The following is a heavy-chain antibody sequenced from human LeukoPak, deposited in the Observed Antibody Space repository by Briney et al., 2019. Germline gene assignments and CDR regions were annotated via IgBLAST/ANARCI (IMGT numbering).Heavy chain of an antibody. CDR2: ISGSGGST. J-gene: IGHJ6*03. D-gene: IGHD3-9*01. V-gene: IGHV3-23*01. CDR1: GFTFSSYA. CDR3: AREDGYYDILTGYYYYYYYMDV. Sequence: GGSLRLSCAASGFTFSSYAMSWVRQAPGKGLEWVSAISGSGGSTYYADSVKGRFTISRDNSKNTLYLQMNSLRAEDTAVYYCAREDGYYDILTGYYYYYYYMDVWGKGTTVTISS.